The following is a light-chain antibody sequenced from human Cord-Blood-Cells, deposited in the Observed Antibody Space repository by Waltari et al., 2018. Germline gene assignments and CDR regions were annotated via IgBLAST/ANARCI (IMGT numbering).Light chain of an antibody. CDR1: QSVSSY. Sequence: EIVLTQSPATLSLSPGESATLSCRASQSVSSYLAWYQQKPGQAPRRLIYDASNRATGIPARFSGSGSGTDFTLTISSLEPEDFAVYYCQQRSNWTFGQGTKVEIK. J-gene: IGKJ1*01. V-gene: IGKV3-11*01. CDR2: DAS. CDR3: QQRSNWT.